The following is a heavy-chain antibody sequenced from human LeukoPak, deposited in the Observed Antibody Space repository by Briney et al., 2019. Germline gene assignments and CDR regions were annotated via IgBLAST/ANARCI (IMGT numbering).Heavy chain of an antibody. Sequence: GGSLRLSCAASGFTFNNYAMSWVRQAPGKGLEWVSAISGSDAGTYYADSVKGRFTISRDNSKNTLYLQMNSLRAEDTAVYYCAKAPGVRGVIGFDYWGQGTLVTVSS. CDR1: GFTFNNYA. CDR3: AKAPGVRGVIGFDY. CDR2: ISGSDAGT. J-gene: IGHJ4*02. V-gene: IGHV3-23*01. D-gene: IGHD3-10*01.